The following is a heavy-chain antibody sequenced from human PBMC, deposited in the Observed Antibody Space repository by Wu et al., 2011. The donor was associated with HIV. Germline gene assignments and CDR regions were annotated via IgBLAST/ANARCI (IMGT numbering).Heavy chain of an antibody. CDR3: ARGPYYDSSGYHLHADY. CDR2: IIPMFGTA. CDR1: GGTFNSYG. J-gene: IGHJ4*02. D-gene: IGHD3-22*01. Sequence: QVQLVQSGAEVKKPGSSVKVSCKASGGTFNSYGISWVRQAPGQGLEWMGGIIPMFGTAKYAQKFQGRVTITADKSTSTAYMELSSLRSEDTAVYYCARGPYYDSSGYHLHADYWGQGTLVTVSS. V-gene: IGHV1-69*14.